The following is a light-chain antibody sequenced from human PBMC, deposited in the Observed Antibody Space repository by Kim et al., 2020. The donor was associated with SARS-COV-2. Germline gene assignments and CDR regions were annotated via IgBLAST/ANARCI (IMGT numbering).Light chain of an antibody. CDR1: QGISSY. Sequence: AIRMTQSPSSFSASTGDRVTINCRASQGISSYLAWYQQKPGKAPKLLIYAASTLQSGVPSRFSGSGSGTDFTLTISCLQSEDFATYYCQQYYSYSYTFGQGTKLEIK. J-gene: IGKJ2*01. V-gene: IGKV1-8*01. CDR3: QQYYSYSYT. CDR2: AAS.